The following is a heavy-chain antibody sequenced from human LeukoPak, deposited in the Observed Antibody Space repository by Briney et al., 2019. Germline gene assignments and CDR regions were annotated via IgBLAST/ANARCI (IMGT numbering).Heavy chain of an antibody. D-gene: IGHD6-13*01. CDR3: VKDKTLRSQNGYYFDS. J-gene: IGHJ4*02. Sequence: PGGSLGLSCLASGFTFSDYYMSWVRQAPGKGLEWVSLINWDGGGTYFAESVKGRFTISRDNSNNSLYLQMDSLRAEDTALYYCVKDKTLRSQNGYYFDSWGQGTLVTVAS. CDR2: INWDGGGT. CDR1: GFTFSDYY. V-gene: IGHV3-43*01.